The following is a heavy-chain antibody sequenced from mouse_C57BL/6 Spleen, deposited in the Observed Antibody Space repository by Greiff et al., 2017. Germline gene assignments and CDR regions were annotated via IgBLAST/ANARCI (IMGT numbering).Heavy chain of an antibody. J-gene: IGHJ3*01. D-gene: IGHD1-1*01. CDR2: IDPETGGT. Sequence: LVESGAELVRPGASVTLSCKASGYTFTDYEMHWVKQTPVHGLEWIGAIDPETGGTAYNQKFKGKAILTADKSSSTAYMELRSLTSEDSAVYYCTRDGYYYGSSYDWFAYWGQGTLVTVSA. CDR1: GYTFTDYE. V-gene: IGHV1-15*01. CDR3: TRDGYYYGSSYDWFAY.